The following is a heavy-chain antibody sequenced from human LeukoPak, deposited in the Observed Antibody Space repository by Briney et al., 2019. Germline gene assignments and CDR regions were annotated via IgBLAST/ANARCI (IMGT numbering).Heavy chain of an antibody. D-gene: IGHD5-12*01. V-gene: IGHV4-4*07. CDR3: TIGIPYSGYPY. CDR2: IYTSGST. CDR1: GGSISSYY. Sequence: PSETLSLTCTVSGGSISSYYCNWIRQPAGKGLEWIGRIYTSGSTNYNPSLKSRVTMSVDTSKNQFSLKLGSVTAADTAVYYCTIGIPYSGYPYWGQGTLVTVSS. J-gene: IGHJ4*02.